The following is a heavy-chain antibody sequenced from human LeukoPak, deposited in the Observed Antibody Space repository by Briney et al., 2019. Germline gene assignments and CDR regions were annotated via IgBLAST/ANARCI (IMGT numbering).Heavy chain of an antibody. CDR1: GFTFSDYW. D-gene: IGHD2-8*02. Sequence: GGSLRLSCAASGFTFSDYWMSWVRQAPGKGLEWVAYIKQDGGEKYYVDSVKGRFTISRDNARNSLYLQMDSLGFEDRAAYYCARAGRYGTGCPDYWGQGTQVTVSS. J-gene: IGHJ4*02. CDR3: ARAGRYGTGCPDY. V-gene: IGHV3-7*01. CDR2: IKQDGGEK.